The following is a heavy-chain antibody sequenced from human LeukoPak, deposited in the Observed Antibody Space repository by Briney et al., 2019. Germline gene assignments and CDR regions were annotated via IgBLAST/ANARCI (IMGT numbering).Heavy chain of an antibody. CDR1: GYTFTSYG. CDR3: ARDQGYYYDSTGYVFDS. CDR2: ISAYNGNT. Sequence: ASVKFSCKASGYTFTSYGISCVRQAPGQGLEWMGWISAYNGNTDYAQELQGRVTMITDTSTSTAYMELGNLRSDDTAVYYCARDQGYYYDSTGYVFDSWGQGSLVTVSS. V-gene: IGHV1-18*01. J-gene: IGHJ4*02. D-gene: IGHD3-22*01.